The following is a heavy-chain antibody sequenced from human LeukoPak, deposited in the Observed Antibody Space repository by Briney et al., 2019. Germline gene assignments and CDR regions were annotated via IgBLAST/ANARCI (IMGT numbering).Heavy chain of an antibody. J-gene: IGHJ4*02. CDR1: GYSFTTYW. CDR2: IYPGDSDT. CDR3: ARGDYYDSSGYYWDY. Sequence: GESLKISCNGSGYSFTTYWIGWVRQMPGKGLEWMGIIYPGDSDTRYSPSFQGQVTISADKSISTAYLQWSSLKASDTAMYYCARGDYYDSSGYYWDYWGQGTLVTVSS. D-gene: IGHD3-22*01. V-gene: IGHV5-51*01.